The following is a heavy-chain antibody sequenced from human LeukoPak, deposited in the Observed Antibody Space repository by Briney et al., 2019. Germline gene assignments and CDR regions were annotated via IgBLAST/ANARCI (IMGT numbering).Heavy chain of an antibody. J-gene: IGHJ4*02. CDR2: IKQDGSEK. Sequence: GGSLRLSCAASGLTFSSYWMSWVRQAPGKGLEWVANIKQDGSEKYYVDSVKGRFTISRDNAKNSLYLQMNSLRAEDTAVYYCARDDYGDYRNFDYWGQGTLVTVSS. V-gene: IGHV3-7*01. CDR1: GLTFSSYW. D-gene: IGHD4-17*01. CDR3: ARDDYGDYRNFDY.